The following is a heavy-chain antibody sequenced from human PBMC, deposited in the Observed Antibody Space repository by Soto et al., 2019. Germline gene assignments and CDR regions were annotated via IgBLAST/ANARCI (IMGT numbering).Heavy chain of an antibody. Sequence: GGSLRLSCAASGFTFSSYGMHWVRQAPGKGLEWVAVIWYDGSNKYYADSVKGRFTISRDNSKNTLYLQMNSLRAEDTAVYYCARDESRGAYYYYGMDVWGQGTTVTVSS. D-gene: IGHD3-10*01. CDR1: GFTFSSYG. V-gene: IGHV3-33*01. CDR3: ARDESRGAYYYYGMDV. CDR2: IWYDGSNK. J-gene: IGHJ6*02.